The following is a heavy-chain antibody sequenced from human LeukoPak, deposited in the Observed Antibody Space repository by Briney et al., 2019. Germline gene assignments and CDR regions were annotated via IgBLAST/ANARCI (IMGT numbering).Heavy chain of an antibody. J-gene: IGHJ3*01. Sequence: GGSLRLSCAASGFTFSVAAMTWVRKAPGKGLEWVSLIGASGESTYYADSVKGRFTISRDNSKNTLSLQMNSLRVEDTAMYFCAKDIQLSTWGLGTMVTVSS. CDR3: AKDIQLST. CDR1: GFTFSVAA. D-gene: IGHD5-24*01. CDR2: IGASGEST. V-gene: IGHV3-23*01.